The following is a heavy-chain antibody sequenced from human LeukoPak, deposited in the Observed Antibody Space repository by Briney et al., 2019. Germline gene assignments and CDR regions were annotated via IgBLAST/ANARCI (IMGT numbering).Heavy chain of an antibody. D-gene: IGHD2-15*01. CDR3: AKDSDIVVVVAAVLGPY. V-gene: IGHV3-30*02. CDR1: GFTFSSYG. Sequence: PGGSLRLSCAAPGFTFSSYGMHWVRQAPGKGLEWVAFIRYDGSNKYYADSVKGRFTISRDNSKNTLYLQMNSLRAEDTAVYYCAKDSDIVVVVAAVLGPYWGQGTLVTVSS. J-gene: IGHJ4*02. CDR2: IRYDGSNK.